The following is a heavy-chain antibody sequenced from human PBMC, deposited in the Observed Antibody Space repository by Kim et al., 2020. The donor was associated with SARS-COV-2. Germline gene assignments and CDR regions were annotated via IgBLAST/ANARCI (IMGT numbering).Heavy chain of an antibody. CDR1: GFTFSSYA. D-gene: IGHD1-26*01. CDR2: ISGSGGST. Sequence: GGSLRLSCAASGFTFSSYAMSWVRQAPGKGLEWVSAISGSGGSTYYADSVKGRFTISRDNSKNTLYLQMNSLRAEDTAVYYCAKDQALRNSGPLDNWGQGTLVTVSS. CDR3: AKDQALRNSGPLDN. J-gene: IGHJ4*02. V-gene: IGHV3-23*01.